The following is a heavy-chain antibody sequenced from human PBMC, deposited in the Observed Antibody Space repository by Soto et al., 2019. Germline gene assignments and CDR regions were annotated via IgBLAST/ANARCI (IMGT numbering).Heavy chain of an antibody. D-gene: IGHD3-22*01. J-gene: IGHJ3*02. CDR3: ARGGYYDSSGYYSAFDI. V-gene: IGHV1-69*02. Sequence: GPSVKVACKASGGTFSSYTISWVRQAPGQGLEWMGRIIPILGIANYAQKFQGRVTITADKSTSTAYMELSSLRSEDTAVYYCARGGYYDSSGYYSAFDIWGQGTMVTVSS. CDR2: IIPILGIA. CDR1: GGTFSSYT.